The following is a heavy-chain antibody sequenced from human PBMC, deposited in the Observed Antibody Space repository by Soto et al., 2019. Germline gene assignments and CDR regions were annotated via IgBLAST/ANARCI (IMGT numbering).Heavy chain of an antibody. D-gene: IGHD3-10*01. CDR3: GSGPDYSRSVSHFY. J-gene: IGHJ4*02. CDR2: IKYDGIEI. V-gene: IGHV3-7*01. CDR1: EFTFSNYW. Sequence: GGSLRLSCAASEFTFSNYWMSWVRQAPGKGLEWVANIKYDGIEIYYVDSVKGRFTISRDNAKNALYLQMNSLRDEDTAVYYCGSGPDYSRSVSHFYGGQGPRVTLPS.